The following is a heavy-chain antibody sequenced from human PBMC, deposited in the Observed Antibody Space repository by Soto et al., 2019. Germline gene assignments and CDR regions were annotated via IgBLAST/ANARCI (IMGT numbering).Heavy chain of an antibody. CDR2: IIPIFGTA. Sequence: QVPLVQSGAEVKKPGSSVKVSCKASGGTFSSYAISWVRQAPGQGLEWMGGIIPIFGTANYAQKFQGRVTITADESTRTAYMALSSLRSEDTAVYYCARSHTGVRFYYGMDVWGQGTTVTVSS. J-gene: IGHJ6*02. CDR1: GGTFSSYA. D-gene: IGHD3-10*01. CDR3: ARSHTGVRFYYGMDV. V-gene: IGHV1-69*12.